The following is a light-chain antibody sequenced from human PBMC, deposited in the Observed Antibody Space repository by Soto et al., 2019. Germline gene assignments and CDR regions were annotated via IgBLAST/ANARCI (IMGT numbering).Light chain of an antibody. J-gene: IGKJ4*01. V-gene: IGKV3-20*01. CDR2: RTS. CDR1: QTIITS. Sequence: LTQSPSALSASIGDRVSITCRASQTIITSLAWYQQKPGQAPRLLIYRTSTRSTGIPERFSGSGSGTDFTLTISRLEPEDFAVYFCQQFDGSSRALIFGGGTKVQI. CDR3: QQFDGSSRALI.